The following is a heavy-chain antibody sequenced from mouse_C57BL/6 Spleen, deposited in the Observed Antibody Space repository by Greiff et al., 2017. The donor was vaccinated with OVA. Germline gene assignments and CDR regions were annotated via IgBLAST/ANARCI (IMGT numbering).Heavy chain of an antibody. J-gene: IGHJ2*01. V-gene: IGHV1-62-2*01. D-gene: IGHD1-1*01. Sequence: VKLMESGAELVKPGASVKLSCKASGYTFTEYTIHWVKQRSGQGLEWIGWFYPGSGSIKYNEKFKDKATLTADKSSSTVYMELSRLTSEDSAVYFCARHEGDYYGSSYGFDYWGQGTTLTVSS. CDR3: ARHEGDYYGSSYGFDY. CDR2: FYPGSGSI. CDR1: GYTFTEYT.